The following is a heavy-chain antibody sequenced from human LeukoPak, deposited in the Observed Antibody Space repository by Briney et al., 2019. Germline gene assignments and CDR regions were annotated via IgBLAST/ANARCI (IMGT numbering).Heavy chain of an antibody. J-gene: IGHJ4*02. D-gene: IGHD3-22*01. V-gene: IGHV3-23*01. CDR1: GFTFSSYA. Sequence: GGSLRLSCAASGFTFSSYAMSWVRQAPGKVLEWVSAISGSGGSTYYADSVKGRFTISRDNSKNTLYLQMNSLRAEDTAVYYCAKASAMIVVVSKHFDYWGQGTLVTVSS. CDR2: ISGSGGST. CDR3: AKASAMIVVVSKHFDY.